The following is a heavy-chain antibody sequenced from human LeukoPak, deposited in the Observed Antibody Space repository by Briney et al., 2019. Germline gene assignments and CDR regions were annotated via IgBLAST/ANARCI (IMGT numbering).Heavy chain of an antibody. CDR3: ARDRVSSGWYNYYGMDV. CDR1: GFTFSSYA. Sequence: GGSLRLSCAASGFTFSSYAMSWVRQAPGKGLEWVSYISSSGSTIYYADSVKGRFTISRDNAKNSLYLQMNSLRAEDTAVYYCARDRVSSGWYNYYGMDVWGQGTTVTVSS. V-gene: IGHV3-48*04. CDR2: ISSSGSTI. J-gene: IGHJ6*02. D-gene: IGHD6-19*01.